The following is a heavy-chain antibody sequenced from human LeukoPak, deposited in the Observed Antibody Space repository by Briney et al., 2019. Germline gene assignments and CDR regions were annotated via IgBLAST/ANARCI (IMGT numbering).Heavy chain of an antibody. CDR3: ARAYQDSYYDFWSGYYFHHYYYYYMDV. CDR2: IYYSGST. J-gene: IGHJ6*03. Sequence: PSETLSLTCTVSGGSISSGGYYWSWIRQHPGKGLEWIGYIYYSGSTYYNPSLKSRVTISVDTSKNQLSLKLSSVTAADTAVYYCARAYQDSYYDFWSGYYFHHYYYYYMDVWGKGTTVTVSS. V-gene: IGHV4-31*03. D-gene: IGHD3-3*01. CDR1: GGSISSGGYY.